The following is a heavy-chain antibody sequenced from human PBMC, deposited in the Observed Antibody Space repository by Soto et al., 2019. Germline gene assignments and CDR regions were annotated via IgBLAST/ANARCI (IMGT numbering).Heavy chain of an antibody. J-gene: IGHJ6*02. CDR3: ARGRAKAHFYYGIDV. Sequence: QVQMVQSGAEVKKPGSSLKVSCKASGGTFSGYGISWVRQAPGQGLEWMGGIIPIFGTTNYAPNFRDRVTISADEARSTVYMDLVSLRTDDTAVYYCARGRAKAHFYYGIDVWGQGTAVTVSS. CDR1: GGTFSGYG. CDR2: IIPIFGTT. V-gene: IGHV1-69*01.